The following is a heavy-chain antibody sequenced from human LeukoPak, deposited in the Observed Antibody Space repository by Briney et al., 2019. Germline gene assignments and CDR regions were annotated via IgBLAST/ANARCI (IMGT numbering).Heavy chain of an antibody. V-gene: IGHV1-8*01. J-gene: IGHJ6*03. CDR3: ARGGISQTRLPFYYYYMDV. CDR2: MNPNSGNT. D-gene: IGHD1-14*01. CDR1: GYTYTSYD. Sequence: ASVKVSCKASGYTYTSYDINWVRQATGQGLEWMGWMNPNSGNTGYAQKFQGRVTMTRNTSISTAYMELSSLRSEDTAVYYCARGGISQTRLPFYYYYMDVWDKGTTVTVSS.